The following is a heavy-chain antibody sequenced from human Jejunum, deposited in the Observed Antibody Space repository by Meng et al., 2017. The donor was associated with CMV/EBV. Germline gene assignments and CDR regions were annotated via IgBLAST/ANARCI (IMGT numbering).Heavy chain of an antibody. CDR2: ISGSSTYI. J-gene: IGHJ5*02. CDR1: GFTFTSYS. D-gene: IGHD4-17*01. CDR3: ARAIDYGDPNWFDT. Sequence: GFTFTSYSIAWVRQAPGKGLEWLSYISGSSTYIYHADSVKGRFTISRDNAKNSVYLQMNGLRAEDAAVYYCARAIDYGDPNWFDTWGQGTLVTVSS. V-gene: IGHV3-21*01.